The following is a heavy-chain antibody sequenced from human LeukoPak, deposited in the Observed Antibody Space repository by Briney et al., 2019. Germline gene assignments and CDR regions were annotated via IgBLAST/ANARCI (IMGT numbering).Heavy chain of an antibody. J-gene: IGHJ3*02. Sequence: GGSLRLSCAASGFTFSSYSMNWVRQAPGKGLEWVSSISSSSSYIYYADSVKGRFTISRGNAKSSLYLQMNSLRAEDTAVYYCARARGIAARNAFDIWGQGTMVTVSS. CDR2: ISSSSSYI. V-gene: IGHV3-21*01. CDR1: GFTFSSYS. CDR3: ARARGIAARNAFDI. D-gene: IGHD6-6*01.